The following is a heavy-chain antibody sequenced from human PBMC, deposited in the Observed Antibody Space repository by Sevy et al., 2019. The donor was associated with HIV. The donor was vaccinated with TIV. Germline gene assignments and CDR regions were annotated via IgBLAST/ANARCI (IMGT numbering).Heavy chain of an antibody. J-gene: IGHJ4*02. V-gene: IGHV4-59*11. CDR1: GGSITSLY. CDR2: IYYNGHI. CDR3: AGENAWGRGYS. Sequence: SETLSLTCTVSGGSITSLYWNWIRQPPGKGLEWIANIYYNGHINYNPSLKSRVTLSLDTSTNQYSPRLSAVAAADTAMYYCAGENAWGRGYSWGQGTLVTVSS. D-gene: IGHD1-26*01.